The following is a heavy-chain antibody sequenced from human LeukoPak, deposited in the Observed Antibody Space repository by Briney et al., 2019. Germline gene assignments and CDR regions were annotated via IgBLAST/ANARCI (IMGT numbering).Heavy chain of an antibody. CDR1: GFTFSSYG. CDR3: AKELGTAVVGQRVDH. D-gene: IGHD6-13*01. CDR2: IQTDGSDK. J-gene: IGHJ4*02. V-gene: IGHV3-30*02. Sequence: GRSLRLSCAASGFTFSSYGMHWVRQAPGKGLEWVIFIQTDGSDKYYADSVKGRFTVSRDNSKNTLYLQMNSLRPEDTAVYYCAKELGTAVVGQRVDHWGQGTLVTVSS.